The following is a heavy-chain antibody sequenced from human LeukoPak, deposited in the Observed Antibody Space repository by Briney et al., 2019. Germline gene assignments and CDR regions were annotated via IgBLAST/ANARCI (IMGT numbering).Heavy chain of an antibody. D-gene: IGHD1-26*01. J-gene: IGHJ5*02. CDR2: ISSSGSTI. Sequence: GRSLRLSCAASGFTFSDYYMSWIRQAPGKGLEWVSYISSSGSTIYYADSVKGRFTISRDNAKNSLYLQMNSLRAEDTAVYYCARGGSGSHVVSNWFDPWGQGTLVTVSS. CDR1: GFTFSDYY. CDR3: ARGGSGSHVVSNWFDP. V-gene: IGHV3-11*01.